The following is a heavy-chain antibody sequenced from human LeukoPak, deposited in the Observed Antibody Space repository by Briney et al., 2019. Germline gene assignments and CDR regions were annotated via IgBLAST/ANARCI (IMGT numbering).Heavy chain of an antibody. J-gene: IGHJ5*02. D-gene: IGHD2-2*03. CDR3: ENWIQQAWFAH. V-gene: IGHV4-4*08. Sequence: ADTLSLTCTVSGGSISSYYWSWIRQPPGKGLEWIGHIYSSGTTNYNPALKSRVSTSIDTSKIQLFLKLSSVTAADKAVYYYENWIQQAWFAHRGQGILVTVSS. CDR2: IYSSGTT. CDR1: GGSISSYY.